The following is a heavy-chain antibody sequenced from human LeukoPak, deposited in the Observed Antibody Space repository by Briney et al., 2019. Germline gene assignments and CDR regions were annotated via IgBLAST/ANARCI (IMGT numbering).Heavy chain of an antibody. D-gene: IGHD5-12*01. J-gene: IGHJ4*02. CDR1: GGAISSGGYY. Sequence: QTLSLTCTVSGGAISSGGYYWSWIRQHTGEGLEWLGYIDYSGSAYYKPSLKSRVTISVDTSNNQFSLKVRSVTAADTAVYYCARDRYQRGGYSGYDRFDYWGQGILVTVSS. V-gene: IGHV4-31*03. CDR3: ARDRYQRGGYSGYDRFDY. CDR2: IDYSGSA.